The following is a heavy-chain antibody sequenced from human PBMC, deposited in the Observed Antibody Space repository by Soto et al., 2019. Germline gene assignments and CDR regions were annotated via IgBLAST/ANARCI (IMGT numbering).Heavy chain of an antibody. D-gene: IGHD3-9*01. Sequence: PGESLKISCKGSGYSFTSYWISWVRQMPGKGLEWMGRIDPSDSYTNYSPSFQGHVTISADKSISTAYLQWSSLKASDTAMYYCACSRPLRYFDWPYYSRYYYGMDVWGQGTTVTVSS. V-gene: IGHV5-10-1*01. CDR2: IDPSDSYT. J-gene: IGHJ6*02. CDR1: GYSFTSYW. CDR3: ACSRPLRYFDWPYYSRYYYGMDV.